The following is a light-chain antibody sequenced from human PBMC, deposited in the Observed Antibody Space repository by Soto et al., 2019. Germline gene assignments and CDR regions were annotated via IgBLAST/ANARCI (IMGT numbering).Light chain of an antibody. CDR1: QSVSRH. V-gene: IGKV3-11*01. CDR2: DIY. Sequence: EIVLTQSPATLSLSPGERATLSCRASQSVSRHLAWYQQRPGQAPRLLIYDIYYRYSGIPGRFSGSGSGTDFTLTISSLEPEDSAVYYGQQRSNWPRNTFGQGTKLEI. J-gene: IGKJ2*01. CDR3: QQRSNWPRNT.